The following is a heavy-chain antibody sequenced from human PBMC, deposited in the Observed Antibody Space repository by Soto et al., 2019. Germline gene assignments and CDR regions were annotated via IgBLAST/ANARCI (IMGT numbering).Heavy chain of an antibody. J-gene: IGHJ4*02. CDR2: IHHSGST. CDR1: GGSISSGENF. CDR3: ARDTGTYPYYFDY. D-gene: IGHD1-26*01. V-gene: IGHV4-30-4*01. Sequence: SETLSLTCTVSGGSISSGENFWNWIRQSPGEGLEWIGYIHHSGSTYYNPSLKSRLTISVDASKNQISLKLNSVTAADTAVYYCARDTGTYPYYFDYWGQGTLVTVSS.